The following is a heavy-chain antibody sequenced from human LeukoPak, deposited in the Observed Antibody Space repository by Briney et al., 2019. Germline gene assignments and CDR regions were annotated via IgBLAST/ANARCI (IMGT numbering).Heavy chain of an antibody. D-gene: IGHD3-22*01. CDR2: IYYSGST. Sequence: SETLSLTCTVSGGSISSSSYYWGWIRQPPGKGLEWIGSIYYSGSTYYNPSLKSRVTISVDTSKNQFSLKLSSVTAADTAVYYCARAYYYDSSGYYIVSPNPFDYWGQGTLVTVSS. CDR1: GGSISSSSYY. J-gene: IGHJ4*02. V-gene: IGHV4-39*07. CDR3: ARAYYYDSSGYYIVSPNPFDY.